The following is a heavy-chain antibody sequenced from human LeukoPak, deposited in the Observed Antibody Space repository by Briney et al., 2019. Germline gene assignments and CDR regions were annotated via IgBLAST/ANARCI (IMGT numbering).Heavy chain of an antibody. V-gene: IGHV1-18*04. CDR1: GYTFTSYG. Sequence: GASVTVSCTASGYTFTSYGISWVRQAPGQGLEWMGWISAYNGNTNYAQKLQGRVTMTTDTSTSTAYMELRSLRSDDTAVYYCARGGGYCSSTSCPIGGGMDVWGKGTTVTVSS. J-gene: IGHJ6*04. CDR2: ISAYNGNT. CDR3: ARGGGYCSSTSCPIGGGMDV. D-gene: IGHD2-2*01.